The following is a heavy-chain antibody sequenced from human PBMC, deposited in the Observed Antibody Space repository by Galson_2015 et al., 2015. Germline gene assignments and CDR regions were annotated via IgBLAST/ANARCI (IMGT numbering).Heavy chain of an antibody. J-gene: IGHJ6*02. CDR3: ARDLAVAGRIPYYYYGMDV. CDR2: ISSSSGTI. V-gene: IGHV3-48*01. Sequence: LRLSCAASGFTFSSYSMNWVRQAPGKGLEWVSYISSSSGTIYYADSVKGRFTISRDNAKNSLYLQMNSLRAEDTAVYYCARDLAVAGRIPYYYYGMDVWGQGTTVTVSS. D-gene: IGHD6-19*01. CDR1: GFTFSSYS.